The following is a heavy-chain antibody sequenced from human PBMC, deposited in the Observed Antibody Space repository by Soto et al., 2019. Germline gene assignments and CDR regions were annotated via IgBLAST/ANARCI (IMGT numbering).Heavy chain of an antibody. Sequence: QVQLVQSGAEVKKPAASVKVSCKASGYTFTSYGISWVRQAPGQGLEWMGWISAYNGNTKYAQKLQGRVTRTTDTATSTAYMELRSLRSDHTAVYYRARDLAVALIDYWGQGTLVTVSS. CDR2: ISAYNGNT. J-gene: IGHJ4*02. D-gene: IGHD6-19*01. V-gene: IGHV1-18*01. CDR1: GYTFTSYG. CDR3: ARDLAVALIDY.